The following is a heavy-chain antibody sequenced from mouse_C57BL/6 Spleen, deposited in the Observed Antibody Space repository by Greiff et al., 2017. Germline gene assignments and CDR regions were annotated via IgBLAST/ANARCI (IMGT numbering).Heavy chain of an antibody. CDR2: IDPETGGT. V-gene: IGHV1-15*01. D-gene: IGHD2-5*01. J-gene: IGHJ1*03. CDR1: GYTFTDYE. CDR3: ARAYSNYDACWWFDD. Sequence: VQLQQSGAELVRPGASVTLSCKASGYTFTDYEMHWVKQTPVHGLEWIGAIDPETGGTAYNQKFKGKAILTVDKSSSTAYMELRSLTSEDSAVYYCARAYSNYDACWWFDDWGTGTTVTVAA.